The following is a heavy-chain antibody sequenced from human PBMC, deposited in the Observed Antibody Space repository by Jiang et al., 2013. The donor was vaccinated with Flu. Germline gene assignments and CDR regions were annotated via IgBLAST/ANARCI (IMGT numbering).Heavy chain of an antibody. V-gene: IGHV4-39*01. CDR1: GGSISSSSYY. Sequence: ALLKPSETLSLTCTVSGGSISSSSYYWGWIRQPPGKGLEWIGSIYYSGSTYYNPSLKSRVTISVDTSKNQFSLKLSSVTATDTAVYYCARWDGWVVPAAILDYYYGMDVWGQGTT. D-gene: IGHD2-2*02. J-gene: IGHJ6*02. CDR3: ARWDGWVVPAAILDYYYGMDV. CDR2: IYYSGST.